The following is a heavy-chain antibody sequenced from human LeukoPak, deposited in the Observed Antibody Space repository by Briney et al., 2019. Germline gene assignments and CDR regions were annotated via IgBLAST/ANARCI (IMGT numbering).Heavy chain of an antibody. CDR1: GYTFTSYD. J-gene: IGHJ4*02. D-gene: IGHD2-15*01. CDR3: ARPLGYCSGGSCPLGY. CDR2: ISAYNGNT. Sequence: ASVKVSCKASGYTFTSYDINWVRQATGQGLEWMGWISAYNGNTNYAQKLQGRVTMTTDTSTSTAYMELRSLRSDDTAVYYCARPLGYCSGGSCPLGYWGQGTLVTVSS. V-gene: IGHV1-18*01.